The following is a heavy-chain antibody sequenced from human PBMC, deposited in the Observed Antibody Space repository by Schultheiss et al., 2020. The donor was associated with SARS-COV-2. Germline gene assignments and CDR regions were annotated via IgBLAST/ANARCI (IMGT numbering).Heavy chain of an antibody. CDR1: GFTFSSYE. J-gene: IGHJ6*02. CDR3: AVVVGHYYYGMDV. D-gene: IGHD2-21*01. V-gene: IGHV3-48*03. CDR2: ITNSGRTI. Sequence: GESLKISCAASGFTFSSYEMNWVRQAPGKGLEWVSFITNSGRTIYYADSVKGRFTISRDNAKNSLYLQMNSLRAEDTAVYYCAVVVGHYYYGMDVWGQGTTVTVSS.